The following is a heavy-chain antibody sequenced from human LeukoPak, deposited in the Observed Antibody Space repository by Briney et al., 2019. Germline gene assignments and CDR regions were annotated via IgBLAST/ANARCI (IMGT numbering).Heavy chain of an antibody. Sequence: ASVKVSCKASGGTFSSYAISWERQAPGQGLEWVGGIIPIFGTANYAQKFQGRVTITTDESTSTAYMELSSLRSEDTAVYYCAREGYCSSTSCYTFDYWGQGTLVTVSS. D-gene: IGHD2-2*02. J-gene: IGHJ4*02. CDR3: AREGYCSSTSCYTFDY. CDR2: IIPIFGTA. CDR1: GGTFSSYA. V-gene: IGHV1-69*05.